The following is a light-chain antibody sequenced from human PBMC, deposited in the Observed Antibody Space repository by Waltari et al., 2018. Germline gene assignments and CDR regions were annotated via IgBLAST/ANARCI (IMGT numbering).Light chain of an antibody. J-gene: IGLJ2*01. CDR1: SRDVESYNL. CDR3: CSYAGSSTTVL. CDR2: EGS. V-gene: IGLV2-23*01. Sequence: QSALTQPASVSGSPGQSITISCTGTSRDVESYNLVSWLQHHPGKAPKLMIFEGSKRPSGVSNRFSGSKSGNTASLTISGLQAEDEADYYCCSYAGSSTTVLFGGGTKLTVL.